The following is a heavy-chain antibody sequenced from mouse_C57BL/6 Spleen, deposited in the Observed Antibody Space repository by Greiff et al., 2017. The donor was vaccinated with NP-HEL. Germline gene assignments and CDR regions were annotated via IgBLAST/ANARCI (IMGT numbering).Heavy chain of an antibody. J-gene: IGHJ1*03. CDR1: GYTFTSYW. V-gene: IGHV1-50*01. D-gene: IGHD1-1*01. Sequence: QVHVKQPGAELVKPGASVKLSCKASGYTFTSYWMQWVKQRPGQGLEWIGEIDPSDSYTNYNQKFKGKATLTVDTSSSTAYMQLSSLTSEDSAVYYCARWHYGSSYWYFDVWGTGTTVTVSS. CDR2: IDPSDSYT. CDR3: ARWHYGSSYWYFDV.